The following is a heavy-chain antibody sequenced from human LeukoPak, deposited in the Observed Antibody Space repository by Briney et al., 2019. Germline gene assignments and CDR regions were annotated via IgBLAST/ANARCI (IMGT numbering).Heavy chain of an antibody. V-gene: IGHV3-66*01. J-gene: IGHJ3*02. CDR1: GLTVSSNY. D-gene: IGHD3-22*01. CDR2: IYSGGST. Sequence: PGGSLRLSCAASGLTVSSNYMSWVRQAPGKGLEWVSVIYSGGSTYYADSVKGRFTISRDNSKNTLYLQMNSLRAEDTAVYYCARSPHDSSGYYPPGDDAFDIWGQGTLVTVSS. CDR3: ARSPHDSSGYYPPGDDAFDI.